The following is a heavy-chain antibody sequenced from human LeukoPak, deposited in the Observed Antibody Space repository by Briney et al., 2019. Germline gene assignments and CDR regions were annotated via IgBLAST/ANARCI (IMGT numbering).Heavy chain of an antibody. CDR2: ISSNGGST. D-gene: IGHD6-13*01. J-gene: IGHJ3*02. CDR3: ARSLGRAGYSSSWYQVAFDI. V-gene: IGHV3-64*01. CDR1: GFTFSSYA. Sequence: GGSLRLSCAASGFTFSSYAMHWVRQAPGKGLEYVSAISSNGGSTYYANSVKGRFTISRDNSKNTLYLQMGSLRAEDMAVYYCARSLGRAGYSSSWYQVAFDIWGQGTMVTVSS.